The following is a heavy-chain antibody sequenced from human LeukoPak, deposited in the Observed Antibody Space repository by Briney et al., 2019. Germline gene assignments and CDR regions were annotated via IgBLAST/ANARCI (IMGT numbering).Heavy chain of an antibody. D-gene: IGHD3-22*01. CDR1: VGSISSSNW. CDR3: AREGGDSSGLRHTINAFDI. Sequence: TPSGTLSLTCSVSVGSISSSNWWSWVRQPPGQGVEGIGEIYHNGSTNYNPSLKSRVTISVDKSKNQFYVKLSSVTAEDTAVYYCAREGGDSSGLRHTINAFDIWGQGTMVTVSS. J-gene: IGHJ3*02. CDR2: IYHNGST. V-gene: IGHV4-4*02.